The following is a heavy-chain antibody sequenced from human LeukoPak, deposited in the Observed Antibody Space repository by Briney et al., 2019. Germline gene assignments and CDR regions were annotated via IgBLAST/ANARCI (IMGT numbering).Heavy chain of an antibody. Sequence: TSETLSPTCTVSGGSISSYYWSWIRQPAGKGLEWIGRIYTSGSTNYNPSLKSRVTMSVDTSKNQFSLKLSSVTAADTAVYYCARDYGGIVVVPAAIQGYNWFDPWGQGTLVTVSS. CDR3: ARDYGGIVVVPAAIQGYNWFDP. D-gene: IGHD2-2*02. CDR2: IYTSGST. V-gene: IGHV4-4*07. J-gene: IGHJ5*02. CDR1: GGSISSYY.